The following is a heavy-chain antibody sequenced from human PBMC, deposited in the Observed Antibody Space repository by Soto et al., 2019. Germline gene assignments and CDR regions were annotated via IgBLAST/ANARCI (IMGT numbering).Heavy chain of an antibody. D-gene: IGHD2-8*01. J-gene: IGHJ4*02. CDR3: ASPRDGYCTNGVCYRY. V-gene: IGHV4-39*01. CDR2: IYYSGST. CDR1: GGSISSSSYY. Sequence: SETLSLTCTVSGGSISSSSYYWGWIRQPPGKGLEWIGSIYYSGSTYYNPSLKSRVTISVDTSKNQFSLKLSSVAAADTAVYYCASPRDGYCTNGVCYRYWGQGTLVTVSS.